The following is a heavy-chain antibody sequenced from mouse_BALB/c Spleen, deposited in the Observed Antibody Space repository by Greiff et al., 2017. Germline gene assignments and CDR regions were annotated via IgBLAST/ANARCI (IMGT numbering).Heavy chain of an antibody. J-gene: IGHJ2*01. D-gene: IGHD4-1*01. Sequence: EVHLVESGGGLVQPGGSLRLSCATSGFTFTDYYMSWVRQPPGKALEWLGFIRNKANGYTTEYSASVKGRFTISRDNSQSILYLQMNTLRAEDSATYYYARDILGLFDYWGQGTTLTVSS. CDR2: IRNKANGYTT. CDR1: GFTFTDYY. V-gene: IGHV7-3*02. CDR3: ARDILGLFDY.